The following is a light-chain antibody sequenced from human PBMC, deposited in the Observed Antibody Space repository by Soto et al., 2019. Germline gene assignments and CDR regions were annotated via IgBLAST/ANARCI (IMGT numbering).Light chain of an antibody. CDR1: QTISNY. V-gene: IGKV1-39*01. Sequence: DIPMTQSPSSLSASVGDRVTVTCRASQTISNYLTWYQQKPGKAPKLLIYAASSSQSGVPSRFSGSGSGTDFTLTISSLQPEDFATYYCQQNYNTPPTFGQGTKVEIK. CDR2: AAS. J-gene: IGKJ1*01. CDR3: QQNYNTPPT.